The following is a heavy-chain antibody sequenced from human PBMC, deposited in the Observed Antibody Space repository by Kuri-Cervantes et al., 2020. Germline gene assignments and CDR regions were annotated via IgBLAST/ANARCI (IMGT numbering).Heavy chain of an antibody. V-gene: IGHV3-23*01. CDR3: ARPADTFGGYGRASFDY. Sequence: GESLKISCAASGFTFSSYAMHWVRQAPGKGLEWVSAISGGGVSTYYANSATGRFTIYRDNSKNTLYLQMSSLRVEDTAVYYCARPADTFGGYGRASFDYWGQGALVTVSS. CDR2: ISGGGVST. CDR1: GFTFSSYA. D-gene: IGHD5-12*01. J-gene: IGHJ4*02.